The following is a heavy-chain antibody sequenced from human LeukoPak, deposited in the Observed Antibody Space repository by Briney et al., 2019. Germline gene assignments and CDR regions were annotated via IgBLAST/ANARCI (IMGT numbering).Heavy chain of an antibody. CDR1: GGTFSSYA. V-gene: IGHV1-69*13. CDR2: IIPIFGTA. Sequence: ASVKVSCKASGGTFSSYAISWVRQAPGQGLEWMGGIIPIFGTANYAQKFQGRVTITADESTSTAYMELSSLRSEDTAVYYCAREAPYYYGMDVWGQGTTVTVSS. CDR3: AREAPYYYGMDV. J-gene: IGHJ6*02.